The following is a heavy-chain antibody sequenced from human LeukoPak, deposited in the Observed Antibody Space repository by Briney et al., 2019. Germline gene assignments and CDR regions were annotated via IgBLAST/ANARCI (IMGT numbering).Heavy chain of an antibody. CDR3: TRDYGGFDY. D-gene: IGHD4-23*01. V-gene: IGHV3-49*04. CDR1: GFTFGDYV. Sequence: GRSLRLSCRCSGFTFGDYVMTWVRQAPGKGLEWVGFIRSKVYGGTTEYAAPVKGRFIISRDDYKSIAYLQMNSLETEDTAVYYCTRDYGGFDYWGQGTLVTVSS. CDR2: IRSKVYGGTT. J-gene: IGHJ4*02.